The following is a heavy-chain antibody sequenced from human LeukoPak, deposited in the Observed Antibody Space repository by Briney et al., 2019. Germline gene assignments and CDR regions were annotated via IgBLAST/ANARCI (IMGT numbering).Heavy chain of an antibody. CDR2: IPYDGSNK. D-gene: IGHD1-26*01. CDR1: GFTFSSYG. V-gene: IGHV3-30*18. CDR3: AKDVAGGSYYPLDY. Sequence: GRSLRLSCAASGFTFSSYGMHWVRQAPGKGLEWVAVIPYDGSNKYYADSVKGRFTISRDNSKNTLYLQMNSLRAEDTAVYYCAKDVAGGSYYPLDYWGQGTLVTVSS. J-gene: IGHJ4*02.